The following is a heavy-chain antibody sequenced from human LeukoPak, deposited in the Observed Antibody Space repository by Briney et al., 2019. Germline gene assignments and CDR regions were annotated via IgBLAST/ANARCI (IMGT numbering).Heavy chain of an antibody. CDR3: ARDASFGDSSGYRAY. J-gene: IGHJ4*02. D-gene: IGHD3-22*01. V-gene: IGHV3-53*01. CDR2: IYSGGST. Sequence: GGSLRLSCAASGFTVSSNYMSWVRQAPGKGLESVSVIYSGGSTYYADSVKGRFTISRDNSKNTLCLQMNSLRAEDTAVYYCARDASFGDSSGYRAYWGQGTLVTVSS. CDR1: GFTVSSNY.